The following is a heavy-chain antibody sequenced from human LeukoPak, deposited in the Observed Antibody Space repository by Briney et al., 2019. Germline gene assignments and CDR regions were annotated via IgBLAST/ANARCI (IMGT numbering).Heavy chain of an antibody. J-gene: IGHJ4*02. D-gene: IGHD3-22*01. V-gene: IGHV3-15*01. Sequence: GGSLRLSCAASGFTFSNAWMSWVRHAPGKGLEWVGRIKSKTDGGTTDEAAPVKGRFTISRDDSKNTLYLKMNSLKTEDTAVYYCTTDTGYYDSSGYTFDYWGQGTLVTVSS. CDR2: IKSKTDGGTT. CDR3: TTDTGYYDSSGYTFDY. CDR1: GFTFSNAW.